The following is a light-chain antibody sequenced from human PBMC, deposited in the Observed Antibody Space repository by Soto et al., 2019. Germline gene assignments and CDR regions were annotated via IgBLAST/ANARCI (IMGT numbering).Light chain of an antibody. CDR3: QQYNNWPPLT. CDR2: GAS. V-gene: IGKV3-15*01. CDR1: QSISSN. J-gene: IGKJ4*01. Sequence: VLTQAPVTLSLSPGGRATLSCRASQSISSNLAWYQQKPGQAPRLLIYGASTRATGIPARFSGSGSGTEFTLTISSLQSEDFAVYYCQQYNNWPPLTFGGGTKVDIK.